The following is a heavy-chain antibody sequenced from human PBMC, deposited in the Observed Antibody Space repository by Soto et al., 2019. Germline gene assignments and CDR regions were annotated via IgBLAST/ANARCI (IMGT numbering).Heavy chain of an antibody. CDR1: GFTFSSYA. J-gene: IGHJ6*02. D-gene: IGHD6-13*01. CDR3: AKVLGYSSSWAPNNYYYYYGMDV. Sequence: GGSLRLSCAASGFTFSSYAMSWVRQAPGKGLEWVSAISGSGGSTYYADSVKGRFTISRDNSKNTLYLQMNSLKAEDTAVYYCAKVLGYSSSWAPNNYYYYYGMDVWXQGTTVTVSS. CDR2: ISGSGGST. V-gene: IGHV3-23*01.